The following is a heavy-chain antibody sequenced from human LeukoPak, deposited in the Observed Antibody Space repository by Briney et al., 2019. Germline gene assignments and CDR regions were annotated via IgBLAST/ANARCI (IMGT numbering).Heavy chain of an antibody. Sequence: LSCAASGFTFSDHYMDWIRQPPGKGLEWIGYIYYSGSTNYNPSLKSRVTISVDTSKNQFSLKLSSVTAADTAVYYCASGRAHSSSWFLFDYWGQGTLVTVSS. J-gene: IGHJ4*02. V-gene: IGHV4-59*11. D-gene: IGHD6-13*01. CDR1: GFTFSDHY. CDR3: ASGRAHSSSWFLFDY. CDR2: IYYSGST.